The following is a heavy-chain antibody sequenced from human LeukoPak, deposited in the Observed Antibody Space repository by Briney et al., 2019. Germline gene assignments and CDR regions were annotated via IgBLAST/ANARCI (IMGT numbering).Heavy chain of an antibody. D-gene: IGHD6-13*01. CDR3: ARPLDSSNNYFDY. Sequence: GGSLRLSCAASGFTFSRNAMNWVRQAPGKGLEWVSFISSSSNYMPYADSVKGRFTISRDNAKSSLYLQMNSLRAEDTAVYYCARPLDSSNNYFDYWGQGTLVTVSA. CDR1: GFTFSRNA. V-gene: IGHV3-21*01. J-gene: IGHJ4*02. CDR2: ISSSSNYM.